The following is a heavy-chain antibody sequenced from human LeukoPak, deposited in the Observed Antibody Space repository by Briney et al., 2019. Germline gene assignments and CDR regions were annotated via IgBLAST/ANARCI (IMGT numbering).Heavy chain of an antibody. CDR1: GYTFTSYY. CDR2: INPNSGGT. CDR3: ARAPYTKIPWIQLWAPDY. J-gene: IGHJ4*02. D-gene: IGHD5-18*01. Sequence: ASVKVSCKASGYTFTSYYMHWVRQAPGQGLEWMGWINPNSGGTNYAQKFQGRVTMTRDTSISTAYMELSRLRSDDTAVYYCARAPYTKIPWIQLWAPDYWGQGTLVTVSS. V-gene: IGHV1-2*02.